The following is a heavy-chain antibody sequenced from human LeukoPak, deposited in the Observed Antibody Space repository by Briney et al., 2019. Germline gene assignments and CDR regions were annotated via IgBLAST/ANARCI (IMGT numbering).Heavy chain of an antibody. V-gene: IGHV3-23*01. CDR1: GFTFSSYA. CDR2: ICGSGGST. D-gene: IGHD3-22*01. J-gene: IGHJ6*03. CDR3: AKDRYYYDSSGYFSGNMDV. Sequence: GGSLRLSCAASGFTFSSYAMSWVRQAPGKRLEWVSAICGSGGSTYYADSVRGRFTISRDNSKNTLYLQMNSLRAEDTAVYYCAKDRYYYDSSGYFSGNMDVWGKGTTVTVSS.